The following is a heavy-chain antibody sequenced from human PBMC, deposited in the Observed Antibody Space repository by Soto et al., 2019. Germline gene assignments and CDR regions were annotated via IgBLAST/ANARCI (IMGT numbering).Heavy chain of an antibody. CDR3: RRNVDTVGGMDV. J-gene: IGHJ6*02. Sequence: QVQLVQSGAEVKKPGSSVKVSCKASGGTFSSYTISWVRQAPGQGLEWMGRIIPILGIANYAQKFQGRVTITADKSTSTAYMELSSLRSEDTAVYYCRRNVDTVGGMDVWGQGTTVTVSS. V-gene: IGHV1-69*02. D-gene: IGHD5-18*01. CDR1: GGTFSSYT. CDR2: IIPILGIA.